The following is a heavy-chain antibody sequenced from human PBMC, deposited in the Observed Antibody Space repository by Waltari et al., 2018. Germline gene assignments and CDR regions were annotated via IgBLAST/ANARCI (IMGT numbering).Heavy chain of an antibody. V-gene: IGHV1-8*01. CDR3: ASAVLPTGERWAFDI. CDR2: MNPNSGNT. CDR1: GYTFTSYD. J-gene: IGHJ3*02. Sequence: QVQLVQSGAEVKKPGASVKVSCQSSGYTFTSYDINWVGTATGQGLEWMGWMNPNSGNTGYAQKFQGRVTMTRNTSMSTAYMELSSLRSEDTAVYYCASAVLPTGERWAFDIWGQGTMVTVSS. D-gene: IGHD3-16*01.